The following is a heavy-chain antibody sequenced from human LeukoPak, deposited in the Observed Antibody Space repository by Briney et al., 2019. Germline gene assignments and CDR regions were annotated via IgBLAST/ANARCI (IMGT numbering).Heavy chain of an antibody. CDR1: GFTVNSNY. V-gene: IGHV3-53*01. D-gene: IGHD3-22*01. CDR3: AKSGGYYDYYFDY. CDR2: IDSGGST. Sequence: GSLRLSCAASGFTVNSNYMSWVRQAPGKGLEWVSVIDSGGSTNYADSVKGRFTISRDNSKNTLYLQMNSLRAEDTAVYYCAKSGGYYDYYFDYWGQGTLVTVSS. J-gene: IGHJ4*02.